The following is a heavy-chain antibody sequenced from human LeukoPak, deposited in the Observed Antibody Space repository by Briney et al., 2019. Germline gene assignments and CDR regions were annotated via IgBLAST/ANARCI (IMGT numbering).Heavy chain of an antibody. D-gene: IGHD4-17*01. CDR3: ARLLYGDYVDY. V-gene: IGHV4-34*01. Sequence: SETLSLTCAVYGESLSNYYWSWIRQPPGKGLEWIGEINHYGSTNYNPSLKSRITISVDTSKNQFSLKLSSVTAADTAVYYCARLLYGDYVDYWGQGTLVTVSS. J-gene: IGHJ4*02. CDR1: GESLSNYY. CDR2: INHYGST.